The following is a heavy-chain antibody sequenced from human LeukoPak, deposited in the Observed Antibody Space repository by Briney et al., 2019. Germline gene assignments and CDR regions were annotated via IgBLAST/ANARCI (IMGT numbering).Heavy chain of an antibody. V-gene: IGHV3-23*01. CDR2: VYYSGGDT. D-gene: IGHD6-6*01. J-gene: IGHJ4*02. CDR1: GFAFNTLA. Sequence: GGSLRLSCAASGFAFNTLAMSWVRQAPGKGLEWVSTVYYSGGDTYSADSVKGRFTISRDNSRNMLYLQMNSLRADDTAVYYCAKDHGRAIVARRFDHWGQGTLVTVSS. CDR3: AKDHGRAIVARRFDH.